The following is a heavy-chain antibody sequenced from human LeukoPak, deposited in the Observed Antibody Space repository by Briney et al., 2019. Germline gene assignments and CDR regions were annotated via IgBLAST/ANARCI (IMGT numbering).Heavy chain of an antibody. Sequence: ASVTVSCKASGDTFTSNAVSWVRQAPRQGLEWMGRIIPILRTAEYAQKFQGRLTITADRSTSTAYMELTSLRSEDTAVYYCARGKGFVGHFDFWGQGTLVTVSS. CDR3: ARGKGFVGHFDF. D-gene: IGHD3-3*01. CDR1: GDTFTSNA. CDR2: IIPILRTA. V-gene: IGHV1-69*04. J-gene: IGHJ4*02.